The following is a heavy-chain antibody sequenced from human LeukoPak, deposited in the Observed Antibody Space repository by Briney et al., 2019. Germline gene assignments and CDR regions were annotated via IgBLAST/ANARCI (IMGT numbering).Heavy chain of an antibody. V-gene: IGHV3-48*04. CDR2: ISSLGNTI. J-gene: IGHJ4*02. D-gene: IGHD3-10*02. CDR3: AMPASILLCSAPLDN. Sequence: PGRSLRLSCAASGFPFSRYSMNWVREAPGKGLEGGSYISSLGNTIYYADSVKGRFTISGENSENTLLLQMHAQRVEDTTVYYCAMPASILLCSAPLDNWGQGTLVTVSS. CDR1: GFPFSRYS.